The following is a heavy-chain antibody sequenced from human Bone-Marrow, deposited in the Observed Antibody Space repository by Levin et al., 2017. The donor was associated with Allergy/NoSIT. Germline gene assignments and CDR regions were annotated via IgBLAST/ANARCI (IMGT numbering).Heavy chain of an antibody. J-gene: IGHJ4*02. V-gene: IGHV3-23*01. CDR2: ISGSGGST. CDR3: AKDQTVVVVAAMDY. D-gene: IGHD2-15*01. Sequence: GGSLRLSCAASGFTFSSYAMSWVRQAPGKGLEWVSAISGSGGSTYYADSVKGRFTISRDNSKNTLYLQMNSLRAEDTAVYYCAKDQTVVVVAAMDYWGQGTLVTVSS. CDR1: GFTFSSYA.